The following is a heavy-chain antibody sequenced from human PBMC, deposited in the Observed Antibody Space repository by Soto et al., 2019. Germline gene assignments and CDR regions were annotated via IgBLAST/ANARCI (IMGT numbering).Heavy chain of an antibody. J-gene: IGHJ4*02. V-gene: IGHV3-21*01. CDR3: VRDGLDYYDTERLYFDK. CDR2: ISSSAVYI. Sequence: EVQLVESGGGPVRPGGSLKLSCAASGFNFITYSLSWVRQAPGKGLEWVASISSSAVYIDYADSVKGRFTISRDNANNYLSLQMNSLRAEDTATYYCVRDGLDYYDTERLYFDKWGQGTLVTVSS. CDR1: GFNFITYS. D-gene: IGHD3-22*01.